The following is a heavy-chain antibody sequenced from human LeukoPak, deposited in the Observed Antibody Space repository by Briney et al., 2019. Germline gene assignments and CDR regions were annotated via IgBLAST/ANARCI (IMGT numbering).Heavy chain of an antibody. CDR3: ARVTGLLWFGELFH. CDR2: INWNGGST. D-gene: IGHD3-10*01. Sequence: GGSLRLSCAASGFTFDDYGMSWVRQAPGKGLEWVSGINWNGGSTGYADSVKGRFTISRDNAKNSLYLQMNSLRAEDTALYYCARVTGLLWFGELFHWGQGPLVTVSS. V-gene: IGHV3-20*04. CDR1: GFTFDDYG. J-gene: IGHJ4*02.